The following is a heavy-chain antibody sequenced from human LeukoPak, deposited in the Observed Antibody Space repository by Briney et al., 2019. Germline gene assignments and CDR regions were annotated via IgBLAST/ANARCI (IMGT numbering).Heavy chain of an antibody. CDR3: ARYIVVVPAAHKKGAFDI. D-gene: IGHD2-2*01. J-gene: IGHJ3*02. V-gene: IGHV1-69*13. CDR2: IIPIFGTA. CDR1: GYTFTSYG. Sequence: GASVKVPCKASGYTFTSYGISWVRQAPGQGLEWMGGIIPIFGTANYAQKFQGRVTITADESTSTAYMELSSLRSEDTAVYYCARYIVVVPAAHKKGAFDIWGQGTMVTISS.